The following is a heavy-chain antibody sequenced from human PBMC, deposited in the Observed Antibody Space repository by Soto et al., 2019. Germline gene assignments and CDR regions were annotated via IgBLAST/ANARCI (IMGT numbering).Heavy chain of an antibody. J-gene: IGHJ6*02. CDR2: ISYDGSNK. CDR3: ARGGSILSSSWYRDYYYGMDV. Sequence: GSLGLSCAASGFTFSSYAMHWVRQAPGKGLEWVAVISYDGSNKYYAGSVKGRFTISRDNSKNTLYLQMNSLRAEDTAVYYCARGGSILSSSWYRDYYYGMDVWGQGTTVTVSS. D-gene: IGHD6-13*01. V-gene: IGHV3-30-3*01. CDR1: GFTFSSYA.